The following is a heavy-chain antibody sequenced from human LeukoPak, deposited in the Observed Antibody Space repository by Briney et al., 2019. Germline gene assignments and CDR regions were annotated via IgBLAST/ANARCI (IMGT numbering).Heavy chain of an antibody. V-gene: IGHV3-30*18. CDR3: AKTFIMFAFDI. CDR1: GFTFSSYG. D-gene: IGHD2/OR15-2a*01. Sequence: GGSLRLSCAASGFTFSSYGMHWVRQAPGKGLEWVAVISYDGSNKYYADSVKGRFTISRDNSKNTLYLQMNSLRAEDTAVYYCAKTFIMFAFDIWAQGTMVTVSS. J-gene: IGHJ3*02. CDR2: ISYDGSNK.